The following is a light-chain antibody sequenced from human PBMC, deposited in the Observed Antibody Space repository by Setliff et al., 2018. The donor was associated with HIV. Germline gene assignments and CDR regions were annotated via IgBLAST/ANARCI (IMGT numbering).Light chain of an antibody. CDR2: DVT. V-gene: IGLV2-14*03. J-gene: IGLJ1*01. Sequence: QSALTQPASVSGSPGQSITISCTGTSSDIGSYNFVSWYQQHPGKAPKLMISDVTRRPSGVSDRFSGSKSGHTASLTISGLQAEDEADYYCSSYTTSSTYVFGTGTRSPS. CDR1: SSDIGSYNF. CDR3: SSYTTSSTYV.